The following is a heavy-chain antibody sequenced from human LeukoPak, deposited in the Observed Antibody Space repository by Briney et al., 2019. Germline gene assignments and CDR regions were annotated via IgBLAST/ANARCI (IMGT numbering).Heavy chain of an antibody. CDR1: GGSISSYY. J-gene: IGHJ3*02. CDR3: ARDGSSGYYINAFDI. Sequence: PSETLSLTCTVSGGSISSYYWSWIRQPPGKGLVWIGYIYYSGSTNYNPSLKSRVTISVDTSKNQFSLKLSSVTAADTAVYYCARDGSSGYYINAFDIWGQGTMVTVSS. CDR2: IYYSGST. V-gene: IGHV4-59*01. D-gene: IGHD3-22*01.